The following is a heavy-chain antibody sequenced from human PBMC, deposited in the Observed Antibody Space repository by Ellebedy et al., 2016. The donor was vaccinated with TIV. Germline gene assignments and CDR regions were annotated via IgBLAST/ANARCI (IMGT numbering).Heavy chain of an antibody. CDR2: SRSTRNSYTT. Sequence: PGGSLRLSCAASGFTFSDHYIDWVRQAPGKGLEWVGRSRSTRNSYTTEYAASVKGRFTISRDDSKTSVYLQMNSLKNDDTAVYYCASLTYYGNYYFNDWGQGTLVTVSS. D-gene: IGHD3-16*01. V-gene: IGHV3-72*01. CDR3: ASLTYYGNYYFND. CDR1: GFTFSDHY. J-gene: IGHJ4*02.